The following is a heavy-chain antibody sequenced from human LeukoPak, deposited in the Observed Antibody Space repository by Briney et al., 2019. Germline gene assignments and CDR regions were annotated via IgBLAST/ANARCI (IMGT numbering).Heavy chain of an antibody. CDR3: ARLSWDSSGYYPDAFDI. Sequence: PSETLSLTCALYGGSFSDYYWSWIRQPPGQGLEWIGEINRSGSTNYNPSLKSRVTISVDTSKNQFSLKLSSVTAADTAVYYCARLSWDSSGYYPDAFDIWGQGTMVTVSS. J-gene: IGHJ3*02. CDR2: INRSGST. D-gene: IGHD3-22*01. V-gene: IGHV4-34*01. CDR1: GGSFSDYY.